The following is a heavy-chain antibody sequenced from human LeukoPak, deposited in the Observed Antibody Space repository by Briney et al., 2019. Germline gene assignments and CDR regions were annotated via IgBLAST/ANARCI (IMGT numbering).Heavy chain of an antibody. CDR3: ARGNSGPDY. J-gene: IGHJ4*02. CDR1: GVSVSSHY. CDR2: ISDSGST. D-gene: IGHD4-23*01. Sequence: SETPSLTCTVSGVSVSSHYWSWIRQPPGMGLEWIGYISDSGSTDYNPSLQTRVTISIDTAKNQFSLKLRSPTAADTAVYYCARGNSGPDYWGQGILVTVSS. V-gene: IGHV4-59*02.